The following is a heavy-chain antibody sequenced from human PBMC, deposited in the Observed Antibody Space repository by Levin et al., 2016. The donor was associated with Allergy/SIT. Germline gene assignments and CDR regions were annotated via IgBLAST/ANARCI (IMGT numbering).Heavy chain of an antibody. CDR3: ARAHTAMVTSSHLFFHRSRYYYYMDV. CDR2: IYYSGST. D-gene: IGHD5-18*01. J-gene: IGHJ6*03. V-gene: IGHV4-39*01. Sequence: WIRQPPGKGLEWIGSIYYSGSTYYNPSLKSRVTISVDTSKNQFSLKLSSVTAADTAVYYCARAHTAMVTSSHLFFHRSRYYYYMDVWGKGTTVTVSS.